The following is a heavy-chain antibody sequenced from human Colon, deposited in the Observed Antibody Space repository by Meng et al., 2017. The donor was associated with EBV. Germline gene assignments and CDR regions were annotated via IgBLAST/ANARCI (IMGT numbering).Heavy chain of an antibody. J-gene: IGHJ4*02. CDR1: GYTFASYG. V-gene: IGHV1-18*01. Sequence: QLHLLQSGAEVKKPGASVTVSCEASGYTFASYGISWLRQAPGQGLEWMGWFVNNVDTYSAQKFQGRVTMTTDTHTSTAFMELRSLRSDDTAVYYCARGTPGRSYSDYWGQGTLVTVSS. CDR2: FVNNVDT. D-gene: IGHD3-10*01. CDR3: ARGTPGRSYSDY.